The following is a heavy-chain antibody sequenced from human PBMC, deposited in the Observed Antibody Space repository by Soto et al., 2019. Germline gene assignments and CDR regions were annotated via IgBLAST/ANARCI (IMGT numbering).Heavy chain of an antibody. CDR1: GFTFTSYG. CDR3: AKDLGQPLVLIYAIAV. D-gene: IGHD6-13*01. CDR2: ISYDGNNK. V-gene: IGHV3-30*18. Sequence: QVQLVESGGGVVQPGTSLRLSCVPSGFTFTSYGMYWVRQAPGKGLEWVAVISYDGNNKYYADSVKGRFTISRDNAKNMLSLQMISLRPEDTAVYYCAKDLGQPLVLIYAIAVCGQGTTVTVSS. J-gene: IGHJ6*02.